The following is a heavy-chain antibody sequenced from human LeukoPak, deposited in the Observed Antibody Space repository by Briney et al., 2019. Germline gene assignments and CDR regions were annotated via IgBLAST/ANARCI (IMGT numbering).Heavy chain of an antibody. Sequence: GASVKVSCKASGGTFSSYAISWVRQAPGQGLEWMGGIIPIFGTANYAQKFQGRVTITADESTSTAYMELSSLRSEDTAVCYCATSRATRGYSYGWADAFDIWGQGTMVTVSS. CDR3: ATSRATRGYSYGWADAFDI. CDR2: IIPIFGTA. CDR1: GGTFSSYA. J-gene: IGHJ3*02. D-gene: IGHD5-18*01. V-gene: IGHV1-69*13.